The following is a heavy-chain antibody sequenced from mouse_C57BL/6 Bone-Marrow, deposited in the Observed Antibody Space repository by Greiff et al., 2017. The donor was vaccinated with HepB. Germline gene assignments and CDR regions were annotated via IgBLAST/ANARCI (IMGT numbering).Heavy chain of an antibody. CDR2: IDPSDSYT. Sequence: VQLQQPGAELVRPGTSVKLSCKASGYTFTSYWMHWVKQRPGQGLEWIGVIDPSDSYTNYNQKFKGKATLTVDTSSSTAYMQLSSLTSEDSAVYYCARLTTVEFAYWGQGTLVTVSA. J-gene: IGHJ3*01. D-gene: IGHD1-1*01. V-gene: IGHV1-59*01. CDR1: GYTFTSYW. CDR3: ARLTTVEFAY.